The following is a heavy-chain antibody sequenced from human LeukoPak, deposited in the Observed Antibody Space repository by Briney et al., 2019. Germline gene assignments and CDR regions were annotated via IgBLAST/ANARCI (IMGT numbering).Heavy chain of an antibody. D-gene: IGHD6-13*01. V-gene: IGHV3-48*03. CDR1: GFTFSSYE. CDR2: ISSSGSTI. J-gene: IGHJ6*02. Sequence: GGSLRLSCAASGFTFSSYEMNWARQAPGKGLEWVSHISSSGSTIYYADSVKGRFTISRDSAKNSLYLQMNSLRAEDTAVYYCARELKQLVLKNDYYYGMDVWGQGTTVTVSS. CDR3: ARELKQLVLKNDYYYGMDV.